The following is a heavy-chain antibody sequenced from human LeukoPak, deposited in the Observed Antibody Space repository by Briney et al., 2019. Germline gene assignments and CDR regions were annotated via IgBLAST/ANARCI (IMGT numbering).Heavy chain of an antibody. CDR2: ISWNSGSI. V-gene: IGHV3-9*01. CDR3: AKTSLYYDSSGYYDY. J-gene: IGHJ4*02. CDR1: GFTFDDYA. D-gene: IGHD3-22*01. Sequence: GRSLRLSCAASGFTFDDYAMHWVRQAPGEGLEWVSGISWNSGSIGYADSVKGRFTISRDNAKNSLYLQMNSLRAEDTALYYCAKTSLYYDSSGYYDYWGQGTLVTVSS.